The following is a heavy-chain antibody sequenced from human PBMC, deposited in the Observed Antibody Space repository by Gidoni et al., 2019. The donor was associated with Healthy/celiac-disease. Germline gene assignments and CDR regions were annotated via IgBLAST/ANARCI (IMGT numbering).Heavy chain of an antibody. J-gene: IGHJ4*02. CDR1: GRSIRSRSYS. CDR3: ARHLIGGYSYGSTRYYFDY. D-gene: IGHD5-18*01. V-gene: IGHV4-39*01. CDR2: IYYSGST. Sequence: QLQLQESGPGLVTPSETLSLTCTVPGRSIRSRSYSWGWIRQPPGKGLEWIGSIYYSGSTYYNPSLKSRVTISVDTSKNQFSLKLSSVTAADTAVYYCARHLIGGYSYGSTRYYFDYWGQGTLVTVSS.